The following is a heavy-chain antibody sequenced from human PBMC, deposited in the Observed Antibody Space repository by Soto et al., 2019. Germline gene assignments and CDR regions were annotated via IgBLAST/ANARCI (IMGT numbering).Heavy chain of an antibody. CDR2: LYSGST. D-gene: IGHD3-10*01. V-gene: IGHV4-39*01. CDR1: GASISRGGFH. CDR3: ARRGSGHTFDY. J-gene: IGHJ4*02. Sequence: QLQLQESGPGLVKPSETLSLTCAVSGASISRGGFHWGWIRQPPGQGLEWIGSLYSGSTYYNPSLQSRVTISADTSKNEFSLRLTSVTAADTAVYYCARRGSGHTFDYWGQGTLVTVSS.